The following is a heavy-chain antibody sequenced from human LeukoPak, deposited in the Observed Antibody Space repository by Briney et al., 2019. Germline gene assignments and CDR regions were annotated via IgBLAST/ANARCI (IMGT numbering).Heavy chain of an antibody. Sequence: PSETLSLTCTVSGGSISSSSYYWGWIRQPPGKGLEWIGSIYYSGSTYYNPSLKSRVTISVDTSKNQFSLKLSSVTAADTAVYYCARPVSNWNYFDYWGQGTLVTVSS. CDR1: GGSISSSSYY. CDR2: IYYSGST. CDR3: ARPVSNWNYFDY. D-gene: IGHD1-1*01. J-gene: IGHJ4*02. V-gene: IGHV4-39*01.